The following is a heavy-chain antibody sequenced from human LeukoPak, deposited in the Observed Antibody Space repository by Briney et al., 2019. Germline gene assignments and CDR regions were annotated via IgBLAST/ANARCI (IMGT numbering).Heavy chain of an antibody. CDR3: ARGVGFLPYYYYYGMDV. D-gene: IGHD2-15*01. CDR2: IYYSGST. CDR1: GGPTSSSSYY. J-gene: IGHJ6*02. Sequence: SETLSLTCTVSGGPTSSSSYYWGWVRQPPGKGLEWIESIYYSGSTYYNPSLKSRVTISVDTSKNQFSLRLSSVTAADTAVYYCARGVGFLPYYYYYGMDVWGQGTTVTVSS. V-gene: IGHV4-39*07.